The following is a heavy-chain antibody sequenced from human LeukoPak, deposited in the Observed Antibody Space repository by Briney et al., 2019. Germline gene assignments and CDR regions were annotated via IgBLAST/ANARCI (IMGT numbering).Heavy chain of an antibody. D-gene: IGHD2-2*01. V-gene: IGHV3-23*01. CDR1: GFTFSSYA. CDR2: ISGSGGST. J-gene: IGHJ4*02. CDR3: AKDPGYFEIVVPAASFD. Sequence: GGFLRLSCAASGFTFSSYAMSWVRQAPGKGLEWVSAISGSGGSTYYADSVKGRFTISRDNSKNTLYLQMNSLRAEDTAVYYCAKDPGYFEIVVPAASFDWGQGTLVTVSS.